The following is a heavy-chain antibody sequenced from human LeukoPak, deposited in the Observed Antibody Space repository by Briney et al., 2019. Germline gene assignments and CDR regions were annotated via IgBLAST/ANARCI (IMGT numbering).Heavy chain of an antibody. V-gene: IGHV4-4*07. CDR1: GGSISSYY. D-gene: IGHD2-2*01. CDR3: ARDLKAYQLPQSEYYYYYYMDV. J-gene: IGHJ6*03. Sequence: SETLSLTCTVSGGSISSYYWSWIRQPAGKGLEWIGRIYTSGSTNYNPSLKSRVTMSVDTSKNQFSLKLSSVTAADTAVYYCARDLKAYQLPQSEYYYYYYMDVSGKGTTVTVSS. CDR2: IYTSGST.